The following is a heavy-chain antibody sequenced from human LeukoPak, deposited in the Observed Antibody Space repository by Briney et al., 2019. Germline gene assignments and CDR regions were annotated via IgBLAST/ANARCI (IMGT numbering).Heavy chain of an antibody. V-gene: IGHV4-30-2*01. Sequence: SETLSLTCAVSGGSISSGGYSWSWIRQPPGKGLEWIGYIYHSGSTYYNPSLKSRVTISVDRSKNQFSLKPSSVTAADTAVYYCARGRVDYYGSGSPHRYFDYWGQGTLVTVSS. CDR2: IYHSGST. CDR1: GGSISSGGYS. J-gene: IGHJ4*02. CDR3: ARGRVDYYGSGSPHRYFDY. D-gene: IGHD3-10*01.